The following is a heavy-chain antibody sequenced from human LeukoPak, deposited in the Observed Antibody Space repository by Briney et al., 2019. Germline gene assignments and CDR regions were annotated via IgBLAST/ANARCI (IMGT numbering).Heavy chain of an antibody. Sequence: GGSLRLSCAASGFTFSSYSMNWVRQAPGKGLEWVSSISSSSSYIYYADSVKGRFTISRDNAKNSLYLQMNSLRAEDTAVYYCARDRRYCSSTSCYFPYWGQGTLVTVSS. CDR3: ARDRRYCSSTSCYFPY. CDR1: GFTFSSYS. D-gene: IGHD2-2*01. V-gene: IGHV3-21*01. J-gene: IGHJ4*02. CDR2: ISSSSSYI.